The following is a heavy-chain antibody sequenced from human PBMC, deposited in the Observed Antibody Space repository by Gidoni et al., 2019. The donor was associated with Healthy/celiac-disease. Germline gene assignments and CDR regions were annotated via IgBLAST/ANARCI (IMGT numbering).Heavy chain of an antibody. V-gene: IGHV3-21*02. J-gene: IGHJ4*02. CDR2: ISSSSSYI. CDR1: RVTFISYS. Sequence: EVRHAESERGLLQSGGALRTACAASRVTFISYSKNWVREVPGKVLECVSSISSSSSYIYYADSVKGRFTTSRYNAKNSLYLQMNSLSAEDTAAYYCARDGRPLWTLDFWGQGTLVTVSS. CDR3: ARDGRPLWTLDF. D-gene: IGHD5-18*01.